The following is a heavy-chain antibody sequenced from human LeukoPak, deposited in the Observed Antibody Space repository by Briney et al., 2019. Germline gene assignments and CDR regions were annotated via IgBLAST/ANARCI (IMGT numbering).Heavy chain of an antibody. V-gene: IGHV3-33*01. CDR1: GFTFSSYG. D-gene: IGHD2-2*01. CDR3: ARDAPITDIVVVPAAPDY. Sequence: GGSLRLPCAASGFTFSSYGMHWVRQAPGKGLEWVAVIWYDGSNKYYADSVKGRFTISRDNSKNTLYLQMNSLRAEDTAVYYCARDAPITDIVVVPAAPDYWGQGTLDTVSS. J-gene: IGHJ4*02. CDR2: IWYDGSNK.